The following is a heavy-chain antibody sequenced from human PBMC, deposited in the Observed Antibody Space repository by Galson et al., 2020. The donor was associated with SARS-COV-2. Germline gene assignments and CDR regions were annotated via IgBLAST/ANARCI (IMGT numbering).Heavy chain of an antibody. Sequence: GSLRLSCAASGFTFSRYGMHWVRQAPGKGLEWVTFIRYEGHDKFYADSVKGRFIISRDDSKNTLYLQMNSLSAEDTAVYYCARDREWEANFDYWGQGTLVTVSS. CDR3: ARDREWEANFDY. D-gene: IGHD1-26*01. V-gene: IGHV3-30*02. CDR1: GFTFSRYG. J-gene: IGHJ4*01. CDR2: IRYEGHDK.